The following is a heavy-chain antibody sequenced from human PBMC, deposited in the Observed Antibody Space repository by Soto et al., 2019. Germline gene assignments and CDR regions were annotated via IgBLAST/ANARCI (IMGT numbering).Heavy chain of an antibody. D-gene: IGHD3-3*01. CDR2: ISSNGVGT. J-gene: IGHJ4*02. CDR3: SRDGEHPDCFDY. CDR1: GFTLRGYA. V-gene: IGHV3-64*01. Sequence: PGGSLRLSCAASGFTLRGYAMDWVRQAPGKGLECVSGISSNGVGTYYANSVKGRFTISRDNSKNSVYLQMDSLRPEDTALYYCSRDGEHPDCFDYWGQGTLVIVSS.